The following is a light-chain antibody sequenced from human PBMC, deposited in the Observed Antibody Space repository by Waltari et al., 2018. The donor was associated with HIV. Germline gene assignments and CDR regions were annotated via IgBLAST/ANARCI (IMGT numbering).Light chain of an antibody. CDR3: AAWDDSLSNWV. V-gene: IGLV1-47*01. Sequence: QSVLTQPPSTSGTPGQRVAISCSGSSSDIGANYVYWYQQFPGAAPKVLIYRSNVRPSGVPDRVSGSKSCTSASLAITDLRSEDEADYYCAAWDDSLSNWVFGGGTKLTVL. J-gene: IGLJ3*02. CDR2: RSN. CDR1: SSDIGANY.